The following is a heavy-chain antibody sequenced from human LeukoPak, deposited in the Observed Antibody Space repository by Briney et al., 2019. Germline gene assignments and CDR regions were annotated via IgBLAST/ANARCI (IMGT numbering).Heavy chain of an antibody. V-gene: IGHV3-20*04. D-gene: IGHD2-2*01. CDR2: INWNGGST. CDR1: GFTFDDYG. Sequence: GGSLRLSCAASGFTFDDYGMSWVRQAPGKGLEWVSGINWNGGSTGYADSVKGRFTISRDNAKHSLYLQMNSLRAEDTALYYCARDSEYQMFDYWGQGTLVTVSS. CDR3: ARDSEYQMFDY. J-gene: IGHJ4*02.